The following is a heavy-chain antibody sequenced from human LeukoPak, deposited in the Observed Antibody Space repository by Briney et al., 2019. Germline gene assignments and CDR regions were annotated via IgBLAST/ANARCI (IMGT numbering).Heavy chain of an antibody. CDR3: AKRPSYGSIAAAGTV. CDR2: IRYDGSNK. J-gene: IGHJ4*02. CDR1: GFTFSDYY. D-gene: IGHD6-13*01. Sequence: GGSLRLSCAASGFTFSDYYMSWIRQAPGKGLEWVAFIRYDGSNKYYADSVKGRFTISRDNPKNTLYLQMNSLRAEDTAVYYCAKRPSYGSIAAAGTVGGQGTLVTVSS. V-gene: IGHV3-30*02.